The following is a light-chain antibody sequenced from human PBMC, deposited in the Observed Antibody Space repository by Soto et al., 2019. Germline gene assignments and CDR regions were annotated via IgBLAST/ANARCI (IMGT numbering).Light chain of an antibody. V-gene: IGKV3-20*01. CDR2: GAS. CDR3: HQYDSSPLT. J-gene: IGKJ4*01. Sequence: EIVLTQSPGTLSLSPGERATISCRASQSVSSSYLAWYQLKPGQAPRLLIYGASSRATGIPDRFSGSGSGTDFTLTISRLESDDFAVYYCHQYDSSPLTFGGGTKVEIK. CDR1: QSVSSSY.